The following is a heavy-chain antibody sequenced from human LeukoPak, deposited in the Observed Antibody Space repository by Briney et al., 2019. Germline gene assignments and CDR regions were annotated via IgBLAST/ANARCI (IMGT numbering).Heavy chain of an antibody. J-gene: IGHJ1*01. CDR3: ARERELQFQH. D-gene: IGHD1-26*01. Sequence: MASETLSLTCTVSGGSISSSSYYWGWIRQPPGKGLEWIGSIYYSGSTYYNPSLKNRVTISVDTSKNQFSLKLSSVTAADTAVYYCARERELQFQHWGQGTLVTVSS. CDR2: IYYSGST. V-gene: IGHV4-39*02. CDR1: GGSISSSSYY.